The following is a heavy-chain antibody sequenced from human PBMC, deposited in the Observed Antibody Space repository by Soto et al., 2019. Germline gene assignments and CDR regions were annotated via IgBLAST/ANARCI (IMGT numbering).Heavy chain of an antibody. J-gene: IGHJ4*02. CDR1: GYSISSGYY. Sequence: PSETLSLTCGVSGYSISSGYYWGCIRQPPGRGPEWIGNIFHRGTTYYNPSLKSRAAISVDTSKNEFSLRLTSVNAADTAVYYCARVDSPYYYNSSGYFTYWGQGALVTVSS. D-gene: IGHD3-22*01. CDR2: IFHRGTT. V-gene: IGHV4-38-2*01. CDR3: ARVDSPYYYNSSGYFTY.